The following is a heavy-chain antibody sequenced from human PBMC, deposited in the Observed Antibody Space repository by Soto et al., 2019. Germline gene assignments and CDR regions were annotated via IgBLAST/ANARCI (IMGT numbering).Heavy chain of an antibody. CDR3: ASDRYCTNGVCYGI. V-gene: IGHV1-69*01. Sequence: QGQLVQSGAEVKKPGSSVKVSCKASGGTFSSYAISWVRQAPGQGLEWMGGIIPIFGTANYAQKFQGRVTITADESTSTSYMELSSLRSEDTAVYYCASDRYCTNGVCYGIWGQGTLVTVSS. J-gene: IGHJ4*02. CDR1: GGTFSSYA. CDR2: IIPIFGTA. D-gene: IGHD2-8*01.